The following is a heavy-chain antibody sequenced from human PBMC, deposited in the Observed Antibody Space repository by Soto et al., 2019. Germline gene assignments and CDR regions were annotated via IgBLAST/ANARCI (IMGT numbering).Heavy chain of an antibody. Sequence: PGGSLRLSCAASGFTFSSYAMSWVRQAPGKGLEWVSAISGSGGSTYYADSVKGRFTISRDNSKNTLYLQMNSLRAEDTAVYYCAKALLTLTYYDILTGDFDYWGQGTLVTVSS. CDR1: GFTFSSYA. J-gene: IGHJ4*02. D-gene: IGHD3-9*01. CDR2: ISGSGGST. V-gene: IGHV3-23*01. CDR3: AKALLTLTYYDILTGDFDY.